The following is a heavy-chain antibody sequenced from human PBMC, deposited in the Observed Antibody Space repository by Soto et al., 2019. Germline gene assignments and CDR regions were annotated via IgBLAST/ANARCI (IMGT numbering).Heavy chain of an antibody. J-gene: IGHJ4*02. V-gene: IGHV4-31*03. CDR3: ARVRHSYGLGLDY. Sequence: PSETLSLTCTVSGGSISSGGYYWSWIRQHPGKGLEWIGYIYYSGSTYYNPSLKSRVTISVDTSKNQFSLKLSSVTAADTAVYYCARVRHSYGLGLDYWGQGTLVTVSS. CDR2: IYYSGST. CDR1: GGSISSGGYY. D-gene: IGHD5-18*01.